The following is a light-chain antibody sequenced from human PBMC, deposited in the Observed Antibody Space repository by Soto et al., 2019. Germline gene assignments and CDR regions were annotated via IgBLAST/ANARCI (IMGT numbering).Light chain of an antibody. CDR3: QQYNNWPPIT. Sequence: EIVLTQSQDTLCLSPGERATISCLASQSVSSYLAWYQQKPGQAPRLLIYDASNRATGIPARFSGSGSGTEFTLTISSLQSEDFAVYYCQQYNNWPPITFGQGTRLEIK. CDR1: QSVSSY. J-gene: IGKJ5*01. CDR2: DAS. V-gene: IGKV3-15*01.